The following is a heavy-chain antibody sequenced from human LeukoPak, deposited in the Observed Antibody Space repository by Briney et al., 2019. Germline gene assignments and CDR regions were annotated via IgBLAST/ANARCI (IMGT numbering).Heavy chain of an antibody. CDR1: GGSISNYH. V-gene: IGHV4-59*08. Sequence: SETLSLTCTVSGGSISNYHWSWIRQPPGKGLEWIWYSYYSGSTHYNPSLKSRLTMSVDTSKNQFSLKVSSVTAADTAVYYCARRYCSGGSCYSAFDYWGQGTLVTVSS. CDR2: SYYSGST. CDR3: ARRYCSGGSCYSAFDY. D-gene: IGHD2-15*01. J-gene: IGHJ4*02.